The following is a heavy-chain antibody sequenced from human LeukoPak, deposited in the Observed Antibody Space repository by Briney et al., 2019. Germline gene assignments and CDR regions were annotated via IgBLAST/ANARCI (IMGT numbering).Heavy chain of an antibody. CDR1: GGSISSSYYH. Sequence: SETLSLTCTVSGGSISSSYYHWAWIRQPPGKGLEWIGSIYYSGSTYYNPSLKSRVTISVDTSKNQFSLKLSSVTAADTAVCYCARLSAMVSDYWGQGTLVTVSS. CDR2: IYYSGST. V-gene: IGHV4-39*01. CDR3: ARLSAMVSDY. D-gene: IGHD5-18*01. J-gene: IGHJ4*02.